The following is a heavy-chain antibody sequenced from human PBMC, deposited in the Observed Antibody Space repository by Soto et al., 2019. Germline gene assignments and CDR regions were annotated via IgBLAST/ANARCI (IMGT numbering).Heavy chain of an antibody. J-gene: IGHJ4*02. V-gene: IGHV3-30*18. CDR2: ISYDGRKK. CDR1: GFTFSDYG. Sequence: QVQLVESGGGVVQPGRSLRLSCAASGFTFSDYGMHWVRQPPGKGLEWVAVISYDGRKKYYADSVKGRFTISRDNSKNTLYLQMERLRPEDTAVYYCAKDQGGFDSWGQGTLVTVSS. D-gene: IGHD3-16*01. CDR3: AKDQGGFDS.